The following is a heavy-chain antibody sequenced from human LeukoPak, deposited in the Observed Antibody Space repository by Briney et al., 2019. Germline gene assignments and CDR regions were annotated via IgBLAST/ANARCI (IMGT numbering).Heavy chain of an antibody. Sequence: GRSLRLSCAASGFTFDDYAMHWVRQAPGKGLEWVSGISWNSGSIGCADSVKGRFTISRDNAKNSLYLQMNSLRAEDTALYYCAKDIGSFDYWGQGTLVTVSS. V-gene: IGHV3-9*01. CDR1: GFTFDDYA. CDR3: AKDIGSFDY. J-gene: IGHJ4*02. CDR2: ISWNSGSI.